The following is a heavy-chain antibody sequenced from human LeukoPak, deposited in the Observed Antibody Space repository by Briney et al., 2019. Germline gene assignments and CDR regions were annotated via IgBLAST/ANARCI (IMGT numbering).Heavy chain of an antibody. CDR2: INPNSGDT. Sequence: ASVTVSFTASVYTFTVYYIHWMRQAPGHGLEGMGWINPNSGDTKYVQKFQGRVTMTRVTSIRTAYLDLRRLRSDDTAVYYCARPRDYGDYDGFDIWGPGTMVRVSS. V-gene: IGHV1-2*02. J-gene: IGHJ3*02. CDR1: VYTFTVYY. CDR3: ARPRDYGDYDGFDI. D-gene: IGHD4-17*01.